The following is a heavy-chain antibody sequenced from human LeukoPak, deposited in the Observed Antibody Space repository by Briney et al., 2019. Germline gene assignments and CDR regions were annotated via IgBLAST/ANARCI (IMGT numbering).Heavy chain of an antibody. CDR3: AKRGVVIRVFLVGFHKEAYYFDS. V-gene: IGHV3-23*01. CDR1: GITLSNYG. CDR2: LSGSGGGT. J-gene: IGHJ4*02. D-gene: IGHD3-10*01. Sequence: GGSLRLSCAVSGITLSNYGMSWVRQAPGKGLEWVAGLSGSGGGTNYADSVLGRFTISRDNPKNTLYLQMNSLRAEDTAVYFCAKRGVVIRVFLVGFHKEAYYFDSWGQGALVTVSS.